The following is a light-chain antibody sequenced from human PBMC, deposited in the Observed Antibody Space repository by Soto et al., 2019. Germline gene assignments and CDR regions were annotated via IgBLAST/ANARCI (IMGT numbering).Light chain of an antibody. CDR2: DAS. V-gene: IGKV3-20*01. CDR1: QTVRNNY. J-gene: IGKJ4*01. Sequence: EFVWTQSPCTLSLSPGERATLSCRASQTVRNNYLAWYQQKPGQAPRLLIYDASSRATGIPDRFSGGGSGTDFTLTISRLEPEDFAVYYCQQFSSYPLTFGGGTKLDIK. CDR3: QQFSSYPLT.